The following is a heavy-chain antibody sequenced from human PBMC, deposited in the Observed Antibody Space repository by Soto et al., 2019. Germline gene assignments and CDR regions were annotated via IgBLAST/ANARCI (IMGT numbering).Heavy chain of an antibody. D-gene: IGHD2-21*02. CDR1: GDTISTGGYS. V-gene: IGHV4-30-2*05. CDR3: AREGALLFGGNSDYYSTMDV. J-gene: IGHJ6*02. CDR2: TYYSGDT. Sequence: SETLSLTCGVSGDTISTGGYSWAWIRQPPGKALEWIGHTYYSGDTSYNPSLKSRVTIPIDTSKNQFSLKLSSVTAADTAFYYCAREGALLFGGNSDYYSTMDVWGQGTTVTVSS.